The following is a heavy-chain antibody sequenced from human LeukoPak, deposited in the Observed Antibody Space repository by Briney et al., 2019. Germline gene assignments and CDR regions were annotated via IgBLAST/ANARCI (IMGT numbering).Heavy chain of an antibody. CDR2: IYYSGST. V-gene: IGHV4-39*07. CDR1: GGSISNSSYY. J-gene: IGHJ5*02. Sequence: PSEALSLTCTVSGGSISNSSYYWGWIRQPPGKGLEWIGSIYYSGSTYYNPSLKSRVTISVDTSKNQFSLNLSSVTAADTAVYYCAAARHTDMVGDWFDPWGQGTLVTVSS. D-gene: IGHD5-18*01. CDR3: AAARHTDMVGDWFDP.